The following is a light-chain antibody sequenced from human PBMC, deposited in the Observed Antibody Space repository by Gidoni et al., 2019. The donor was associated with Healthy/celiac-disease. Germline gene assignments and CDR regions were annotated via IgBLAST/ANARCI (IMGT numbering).Light chain of an antibody. CDR1: SLRSYY. CDR3: NSRDSSGNHYV. V-gene: IGLV3-19*01. CDR2: GKN. Sequence: SSELTQDPAVSVALGKTVRITCQGDSLRSYYASSYQQKPGQAPVLVIYGKNNRPPGIPDRFSGSSSGNTASLTITGAQAEDEADYYCNSRDSSGNHYVFGTGTKVTVL. J-gene: IGLJ1*01.